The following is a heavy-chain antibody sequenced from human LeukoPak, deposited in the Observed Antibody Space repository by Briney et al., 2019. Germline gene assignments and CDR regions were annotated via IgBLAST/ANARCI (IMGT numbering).Heavy chain of an antibody. D-gene: IGHD1-26*01. CDR2: ISYNGGSA. J-gene: IGHJ6*03. Sequence: RGSLRLSCVASGFTFSNYAVNWVRQAPGKGLEWVSCISYNGGSAHYADSVKGRFTISRDNSKNTLYLQLNSLRVEDTAVYYCAKNRGAGSHYYYHMNVWGKGTTVTVSS. V-gene: IGHV3-23*01. CDR1: GFTFSNYA. CDR3: AKNRGAGSHYYYHMNV.